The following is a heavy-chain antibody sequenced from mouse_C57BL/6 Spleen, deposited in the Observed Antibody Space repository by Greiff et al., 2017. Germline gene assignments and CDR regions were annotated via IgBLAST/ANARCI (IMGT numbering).Heavy chain of an antibody. J-gene: IGHJ2*01. D-gene: IGHD1-1*01. CDR2: IYPSDSET. Sequence: QVQLKQPGAELVRPGSSVKLSCKASGYTFTSYWMDWVKQRPGQGLEWIGNIYPSDSETHYNQKFKDKATLTVDKSSSTAYMQLRSLTSEDSAVYFCARDINYFGYWGQDTTLTVSS. V-gene: IGHV1-61*01. CDR1: GYTFTSYW. CDR3: ARDINYFGY.